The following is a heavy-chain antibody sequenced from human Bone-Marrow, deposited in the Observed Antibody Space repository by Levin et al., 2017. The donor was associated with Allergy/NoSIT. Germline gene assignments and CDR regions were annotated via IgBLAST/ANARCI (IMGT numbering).Heavy chain of an antibody. CDR1: GFTFSSFG. V-gene: IGHV3-33*01. CDR3: ARDYRLDS. J-gene: IGHJ4*02. Sequence: GGSLRLSCAASGFTFSSFGMHWVRQAPGKWLEWVALIWHDGSKEYYADSVTGRFTISRDNSKNTLYLQMNSLRPEDTAVYSCARDYRLDSWGQGTLVTVSS. CDR2: IWHDGSKE.